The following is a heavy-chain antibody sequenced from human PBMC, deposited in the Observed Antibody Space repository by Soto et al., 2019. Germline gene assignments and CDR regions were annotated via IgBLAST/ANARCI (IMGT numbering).Heavy chain of an antibody. D-gene: IGHD5-12*01. CDR1: GYTFTSYD. CDR3: ARASWLRFVSQDYYYYMDV. CDR2: MNPNSGNT. Sequence: ASVKVSCKASGYTFTSYDINWVRQATGQGLEWMGWMNPNSGNTGYAQKFQGRVTMTRNTSISTAYMELSSLRSEDTAVYYCARASWLRFVSQDYYYYMDVWGKGTTVTVSS. V-gene: IGHV1-8*01. J-gene: IGHJ6*03.